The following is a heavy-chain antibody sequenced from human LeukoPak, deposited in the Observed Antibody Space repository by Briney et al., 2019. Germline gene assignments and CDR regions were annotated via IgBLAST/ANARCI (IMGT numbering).Heavy chain of an antibody. Sequence: PGGSLRLSCAASGFTVSSNYMSWVRQAPGKGLEWVSVIYSGGSTYYADSVKGRFTISRDNSKNTLYLQMNSLRAEDTAVYYCARYYYGSGSYRYYYYYMDVWGKGTTVTISS. V-gene: IGHV3-66*01. CDR3: ARYYYGSGSYRYYYYYMDV. D-gene: IGHD3-10*01. J-gene: IGHJ6*03. CDR2: IYSGGST. CDR1: GFTVSSNY.